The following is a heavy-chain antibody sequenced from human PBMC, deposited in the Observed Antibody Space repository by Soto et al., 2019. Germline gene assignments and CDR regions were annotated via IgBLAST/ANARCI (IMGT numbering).Heavy chain of an antibody. CDR1: GYTFTSYA. D-gene: IGHD6-13*01. V-gene: IGHV1-3*05. CDR2: INAGNGNT. Sequence: QVQLVQSGAEEKKPGASVKVSCKASGYTFTSYAMHWVRQAPGQRLEWMGWINAGNGNTKHSQKLQGRVTITRDTSASTAHMELSSLRSEDTAVYYCARDVAAADYWGQGTLVTVSS. J-gene: IGHJ4*02. CDR3: ARDVAAADY.